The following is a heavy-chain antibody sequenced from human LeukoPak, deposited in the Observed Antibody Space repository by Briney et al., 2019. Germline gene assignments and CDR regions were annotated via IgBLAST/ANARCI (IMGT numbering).Heavy chain of an antibody. CDR2: INRDGGMH. V-gene: IGHV3-74*01. CDR3: ARANPADFDL. J-gene: IGHJ2*01. Sequence: GSXXLXCXASXFTFNGYWIHWVRQAPEKGLVWVSRINRDGGMHYADSVRGRFAISRDNTKNTVSLQMNSLRDEDTGVYFCARANPADFDLWGRGTVVIVSS. CDR1: XFTFNGYW. D-gene: IGHD1-14*01.